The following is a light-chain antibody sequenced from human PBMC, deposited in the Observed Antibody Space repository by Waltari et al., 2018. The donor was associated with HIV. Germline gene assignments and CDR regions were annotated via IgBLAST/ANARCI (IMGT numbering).Light chain of an antibody. CDR3: QVWDSSSDHVV. Sequence: SYVLTQPPSVSVAPGKTARITCGGNKIGSKSVHWYQQKPGTAPVLVIFYDTDRPSGIPERFSGSNSGNTATLTISRVEAGDEADYYCQVWDSSSDHVVFGGGTKLTVL. V-gene: IGLV3-21*04. CDR1: KIGSKS. J-gene: IGLJ2*01. CDR2: YDT.